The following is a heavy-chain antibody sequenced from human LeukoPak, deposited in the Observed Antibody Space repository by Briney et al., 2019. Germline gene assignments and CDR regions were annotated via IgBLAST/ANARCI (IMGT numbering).Heavy chain of an antibody. D-gene: IGHD6-13*01. CDR1: GGTFSSYA. V-gene: IGHV1-69*05. CDR2: IITIFGTA. Sequence: SVKVSCKASGGTFSSYAISWVRQAPGQGLEWMGRIITIFGTANYAQKFQGRVTITTDESTSTAYMELSSLRSEDTAVYYCAAGSSWYYFDYWGQGTLVTVSS. CDR3: AAGSSWYYFDY. J-gene: IGHJ4*02.